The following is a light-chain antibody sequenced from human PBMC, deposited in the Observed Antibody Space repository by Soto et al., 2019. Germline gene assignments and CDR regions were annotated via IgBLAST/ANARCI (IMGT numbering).Light chain of an antibody. V-gene: IGKV3-15*01. Sequence: EIVLTQSPATLSVSPGERATLSCRASQSVSTNLAWYQQKPGQAPRLLIYGASTRASDIPARFSGSGSGTEFTITTTSLQSEDFVIYYCQQYNKWPRKFGQGSKVEIK. CDR1: QSVSTN. J-gene: IGKJ1*01. CDR3: QQYNKWPRK. CDR2: GAS.